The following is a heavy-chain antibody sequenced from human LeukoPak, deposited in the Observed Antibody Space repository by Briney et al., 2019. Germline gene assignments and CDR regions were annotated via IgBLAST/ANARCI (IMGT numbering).Heavy chain of an antibody. CDR3: ARQLRAFDI. V-gene: IGHV4-4*09. CDR2: IYTSGST. D-gene: IGHD5-24*01. Sequence: PSETLSLTCTVSGGSISSYYWSWIRQPPGKGLECIGYIYTSGSTNYNPSLKSRVTISVDTSKNQFSLKLSSVTAADTAVYYCARQLRAFDIWGQGTMVTVSS. CDR1: GGSISSYY. J-gene: IGHJ3*02.